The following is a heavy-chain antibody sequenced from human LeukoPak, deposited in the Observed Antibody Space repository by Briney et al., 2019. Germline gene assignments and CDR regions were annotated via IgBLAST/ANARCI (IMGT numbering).Heavy chain of an antibody. CDR3: AKGAYDYIEMGYFDD. CDR2: IIGSSGDT. CDR1: GFRFSNFA. D-gene: IGHD5-12*01. J-gene: IGHJ4*02. V-gene: IGHV3-23*01. Sequence: GALRLSCVASGFRFSNFAMSWVRQAPGKGLEWVSLIIGSSGDTLYADSVKGRFTISRDISKNRLYLQMNSLRAEDTALYYCAKGAYDYIEMGYFDDWGQGTLVTVSS.